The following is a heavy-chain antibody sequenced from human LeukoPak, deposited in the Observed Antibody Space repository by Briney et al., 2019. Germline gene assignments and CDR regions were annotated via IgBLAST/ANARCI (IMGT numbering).Heavy chain of an antibody. Sequence: SETLSLTCAVYGGSFSGYYWSWIRQPPGKGLEWIGEINHSGSTNYNPSLKSRVTISVDTSKNQFPLKLSSVTAADTAVYYCARSGYYYSIDYWGQGTLVTVSS. J-gene: IGHJ4*02. CDR2: INHSGST. V-gene: IGHV4-34*01. D-gene: IGHD3-22*01. CDR1: GGSFSGYY. CDR3: ARSGYYYSIDY.